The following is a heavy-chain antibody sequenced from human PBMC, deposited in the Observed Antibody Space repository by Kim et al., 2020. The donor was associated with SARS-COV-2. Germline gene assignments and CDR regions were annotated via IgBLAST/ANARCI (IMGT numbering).Heavy chain of an antibody. J-gene: IGHJ6*02. CDR2: IYYSGST. CDR1: GGSISSYY. D-gene: IGHD3-10*01. Sequence: SETLSLTCTVSGGSISSYYWSWIRQPPGKGLEWIGYIYYSGSTNYNPSLKSRVTISVDTSKNQFSLKLSSVTAADTAVYYCARDHRGELWFGESREDYYYYGMDVWGQGTTVTVSS. V-gene: IGHV4-59*13. CDR3: ARDHRGELWFGESREDYYYYGMDV.